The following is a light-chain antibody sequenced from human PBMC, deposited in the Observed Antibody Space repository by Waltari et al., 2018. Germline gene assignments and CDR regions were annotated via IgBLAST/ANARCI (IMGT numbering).Light chain of an antibody. CDR2: AAS. Sequence: DIQMAQSPSSLSASVGDRVTITCRASQGISNYLNWYQQKQGKAPKLLIYAASILQGGVPSRFSGSGSGTDFTLTITNLQPEDLANYYCQQTYTTSWTFGQGTKVEI. V-gene: IGKV1-39*01. CDR3: QQTYTTSWT. J-gene: IGKJ1*01. CDR1: QGISNY.